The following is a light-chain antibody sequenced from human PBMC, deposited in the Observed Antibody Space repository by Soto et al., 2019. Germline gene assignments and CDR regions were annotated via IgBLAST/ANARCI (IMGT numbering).Light chain of an antibody. V-gene: IGKV1-5*01. CDR3: HQYNTFPYT. CDR2: DAS. J-gene: IGKJ2*01. Sequence: DIQLTQSRSTLSASVGDRVTITCRASESITTWLAWYQQKPGKATKVLIHDASTLESGVPSRFSGSGSGTEFTLTISSLQPDDFAAYFCHQYNTFPYTFGQGTKLETK. CDR1: ESITTW.